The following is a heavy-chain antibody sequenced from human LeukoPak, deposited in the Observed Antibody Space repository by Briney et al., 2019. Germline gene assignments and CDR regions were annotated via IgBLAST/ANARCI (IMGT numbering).Heavy chain of an antibody. Sequence: PSETLSLTCTVSGGSISSSSYYWGWIRQPPGKGLEWIGSIYYSGSTYYNPSLKSRVTISVDTSKNQFSLKLSSVTAADTAVYYCYSGETNYYYYYCGMDVWGQGTTVTVSS. V-gene: IGHV4-39*01. CDR1: GGSISSSSYY. J-gene: IGHJ6*02. D-gene: IGHD7-27*01. CDR2: IYYSGST. CDR3: YSGETNYYYYYCGMDV.